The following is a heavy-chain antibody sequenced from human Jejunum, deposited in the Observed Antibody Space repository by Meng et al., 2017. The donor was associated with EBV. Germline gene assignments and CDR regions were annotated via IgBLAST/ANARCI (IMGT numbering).Heavy chain of an antibody. Sequence: VQLVGTGGGVVPPGRSLGRSCGASGFTFSGHAMQWVRQAPGKGLKWVALISNDGNNKYYADSVKGRFTISRDNSKNTLYLQMNSLRVDDTALYYCTREWGADYWGQGTLVTVSS. CDR2: ISNDGNNK. V-gene: IGHV3-30-3*01. CDR3: TREWGADY. D-gene: IGHD3-16*01. CDR1: GFTFSGHA. J-gene: IGHJ4*02.